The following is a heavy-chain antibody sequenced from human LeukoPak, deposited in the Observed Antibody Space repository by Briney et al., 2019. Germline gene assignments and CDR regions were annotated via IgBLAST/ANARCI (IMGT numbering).Heavy chain of an antibody. CDR3: ARLWGSVSGYFDY. V-gene: IGHV3-33*01. J-gene: IGHJ4*02. D-gene: IGHD2-21*01. CDR1: GYTFSSHG. CDR2: IWYDGSDK. Sequence: PGGSLRLSCAVSGYTFSSHGMHWVRQAPGKGLEWVAAIWYDGSDKYYADSVKGRFTISRYNSKNMLYLQMDSLRAEDTALYYCARLWGSVSGYFDYWGQGTLVTVSS.